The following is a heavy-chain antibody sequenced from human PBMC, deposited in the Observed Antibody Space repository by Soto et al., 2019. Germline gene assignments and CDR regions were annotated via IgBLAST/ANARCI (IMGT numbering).Heavy chain of an antibody. CDR1: TGSTNSFY. J-gene: IGHJ4*02. CDR3: ARSRDGYNLNPIDQ. CDR2: FFYTGST. D-gene: IGHD5-12*01. Sequence: QVQLQVSGPGLVKPSATLSLSCTVSTGSTNSFYWSWIRQPPGKGLQWLGYFFYTGSTNHNPSLQSRVTISLDMSSNQFSLRLRSVTAAGTAMYYCARSRDGYNLNPIDQWGQGLLVTVSS. V-gene: IGHV4-59*01.